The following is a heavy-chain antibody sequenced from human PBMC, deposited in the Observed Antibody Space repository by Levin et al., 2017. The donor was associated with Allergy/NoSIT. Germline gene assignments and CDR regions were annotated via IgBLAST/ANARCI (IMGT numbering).Heavy chain of an antibody. V-gene: IGHV5-51*01. CDR3: ARRGGYCGGDCYSDY. CDR2: IHPGDSDT. CDR1: GYSFTSYW. Sequence: GESLKISCKGSGYSFTSYWIGWVRQMPGKGLEWMGIIHPGDSDTRYSPSFQGQVTISADKSISTAYLQWSSLKASDTAMYYCARRGGYCGGDCYSDYWGQGTLVTVSS. J-gene: IGHJ4*02. D-gene: IGHD2-21*02.